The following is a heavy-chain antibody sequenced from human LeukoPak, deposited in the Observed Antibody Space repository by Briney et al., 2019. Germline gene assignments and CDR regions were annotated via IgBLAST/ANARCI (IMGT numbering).Heavy chain of an antibody. J-gene: IGHJ3*02. CDR3: ARVGSRYWDFDI. V-gene: IGHV3-48*03. CDR2: ISSTCDTI. D-gene: IGHD2-8*02. CDR1: GFTFSNYE. Sequence: GGSLRLSCTASGFTFSNYEMNWVGQAPRKGVEGVSYISSTCDTIYLADSVKGRFTISRDNAQDSLYLQMNSLRVEDTAIYYCARVGSRYWDFDIWGQGTMVTVSS.